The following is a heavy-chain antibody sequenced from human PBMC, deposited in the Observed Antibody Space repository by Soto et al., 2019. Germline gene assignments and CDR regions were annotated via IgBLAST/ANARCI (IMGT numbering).Heavy chain of an antibody. Sequence: SETLSLTFAVYGGSFRGYYWSWIRQPPGKGLEWIGEINHIGSTNCNPSLKSRVTISVDTSKNQFSLKLSSVTAADTVGYYCAGLFFLRAPYYCSGGSCYSGWFDPWGQGTLVTVSS. V-gene: IGHV4-34*01. CDR3: AGLFFLRAPYYCSGGSCYSGWFDP. J-gene: IGHJ5*02. CDR1: GGSFRGYY. D-gene: IGHD2-15*01. CDR2: INHIGST.